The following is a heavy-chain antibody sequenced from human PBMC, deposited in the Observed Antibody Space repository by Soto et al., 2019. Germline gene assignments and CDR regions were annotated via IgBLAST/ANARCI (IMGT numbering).Heavy chain of an antibody. D-gene: IGHD3-16*02. CDR1: GGSISGSHW. CDR2: VYHSGPT. J-gene: IGHJ3*02. CDR3: ARASRGELSYDAFDI. Sequence: SETLSLTCVVSGGSISGSHWWSWVRQFPGMGLEWIGEVYHSGPTNYNPSFKSRVTLSADKSKNQLSLKLTSVTAADTAVYYCARASRGELSYDAFDIWGQGTMVTVSS. V-gene: IGHV4-4*02.